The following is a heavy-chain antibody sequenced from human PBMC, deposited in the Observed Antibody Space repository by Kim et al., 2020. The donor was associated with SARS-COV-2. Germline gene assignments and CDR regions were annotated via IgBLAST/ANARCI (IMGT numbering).Heavy chain of an antibody. J-gene: IGHJ4*02. CDR1: GFTFSTYG. V-gene: IGHV3-30*18. CDR2: ISYDGSNK. Sequence: LSLTCAASGFTFSTYGMHWVRQAPGKGLEWVAVISYDGSNKYYADSVKGRFTISRDNSKNTLYLQMNSLRAEDTAVYYCAKDVEIVVVPAAPTFEYWGQGTLVTVSS. D-gene: IGHD2-2*01. CDR3: AKDVEIVVVPAAPTFEY.